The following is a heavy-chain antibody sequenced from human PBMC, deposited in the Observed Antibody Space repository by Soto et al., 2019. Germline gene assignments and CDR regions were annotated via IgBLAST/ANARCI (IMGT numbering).Heavy chain of an antibody. J-gene: IGHJ4*02. CDR3: ASGWFGEFVYYFDY. CDR2: ISVYNGNT. V-gene: IGHV1-18*01. CDR1: GYTFTSYG. Sequence: QVQLVQSGAEVKKPGASVKVSCKASGYTFTSYGISWVRQAPGQGLEWMGWISVYNGNTDYAQKLQGRVTMTTDTSTSTSYMELRSLRSDDKAVYDWASGWFGEFVYYFDYWGQGTLVTVSS. D-gene: IGHD3-10*01.